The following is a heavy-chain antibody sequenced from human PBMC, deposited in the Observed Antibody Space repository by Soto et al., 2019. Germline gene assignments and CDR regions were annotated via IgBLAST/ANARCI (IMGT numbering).Heavy chain of an antibody. CDR2: ISGSGGST. D-gene: IGHD2-15*01. CDR3: AKDKDIVVVVAATQYFQH. Sequence: PGGSLRLSCAASGFTFSSYAMSWVRQAPGKGLEWVSAISGSGGSTYYADSVKGRFTISRDNSKNTLYLQMNSLRAEDTAVYYCAKDKDIVVVVAATQYFQHWGQGTLATVSS. V-gene: IGHV3-23*01. CDR1: GFTFSSYA. J-gene: IGHJ1*01.